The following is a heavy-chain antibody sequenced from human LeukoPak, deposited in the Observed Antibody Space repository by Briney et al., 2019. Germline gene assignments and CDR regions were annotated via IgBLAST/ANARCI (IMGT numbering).Heavy chain of an antibody. J-gene: IGHJ4*02. CDR3: ARVYLMWYYYGSGSYSGPGDY. V-gene: IGHV3-48*03. CDR2: ISSSGSTI. D-gene: IGHD3-10*01. CDR1: GFTFSSYE. Sequence: GGSLRLSCAASGFTFSSYEMNWVRQAPGKGLEWVSYISSSGSTIYYADSVKGRFTISRDNAKNSLYLQMNSLRAEDTAVYYCARVYLMWYYYGSGSYSGPGDYWGQGTLVTVSS.